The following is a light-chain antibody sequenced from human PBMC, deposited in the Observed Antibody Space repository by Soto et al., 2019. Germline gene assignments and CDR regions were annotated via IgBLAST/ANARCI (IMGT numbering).Light chain of an antibody. J-gene: IGKJ4*01. CDR3: QQSYSTLLS. CDR2: GAS. CDR1: QSISTF. V-gene: IGKV1-39*01. Sequence: DIGLTQSPSSLSASVGDRVTITCRASQSISTFLNWYQHKRGKAPKLLIHGASSLQSGVPFRFTGSGSGTDFSLTISGLQPEDSATYYCQQSYSTLLSFGGGTKGDIK.